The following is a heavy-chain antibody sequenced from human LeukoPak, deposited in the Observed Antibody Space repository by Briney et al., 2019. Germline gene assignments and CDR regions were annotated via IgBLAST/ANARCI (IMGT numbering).Heavy chain of an antibody. CDR2: IYYSGST. J-gene: IGHJ4*02. D-gene: IGHD3-10*01. Sequence: SETLSLTCTVSGGSISSSSYYWGWIRQPPGKGLEWIGSIYYSGSTYYNPSPKSRVNISVDTSKNQFSLKLSSVTAADTAVYYCARRGYYGSGSYRGGFDYWGQGTLVTVSS. CDR1: GGSISSSSYY. V-gene: IGHV4-39*01. CDR3: ARRGYYGSGSYRGGFDY.